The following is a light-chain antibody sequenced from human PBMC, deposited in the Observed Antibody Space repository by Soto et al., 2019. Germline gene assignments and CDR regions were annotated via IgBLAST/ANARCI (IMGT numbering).Light chain of an antibody. CDR2: DAS. CDR3: QEYDGAPPIT. Sequence: EIVLTQSPGTLSLSPGERATLSCRASQSVSSYLAWYQQKPGQAPRLLIYDASNRATGIPARFSGSGSGTDFTLTISRLEPEDFAVYYCQEYDGAPPITFGLGTRREIK. CDR1: QSVSSY. J-gene: IGKJ5*01. V-gene: IGKV3-11*01.